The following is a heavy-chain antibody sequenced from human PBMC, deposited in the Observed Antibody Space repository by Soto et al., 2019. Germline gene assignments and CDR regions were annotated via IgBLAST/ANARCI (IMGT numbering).Heavy chain of an antibody. CDR2: MNPNSGNT. V-gene: IGHV1-8*01. D-gene: IGHD3-3*01. Sequence: QVRVVQSGAEVKKPGASVKLSCKASGYPFTRYDIYWVRQATGQGLEWMGWMNPNSGNTAYDQKFQGRVTMTRNTSINTAYMELSSLRSEDTAVYYCARGGNYYTFEFWGQGTQVTVSS. CDR3: ARGGNYYTFEF. CDR1: GYPFTRYD. J-gene: IGHJ4*02.